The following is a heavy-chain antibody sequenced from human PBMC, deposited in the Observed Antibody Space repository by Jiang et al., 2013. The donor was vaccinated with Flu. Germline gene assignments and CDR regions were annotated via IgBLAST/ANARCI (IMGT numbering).Heavy chain of an antibody. V-gene: IGHV3-23*01. Sequence: QLLESEGGLVQPGGSLRLSCAASGFTFSSYAMSWVRQAPGKGLEWVSAISGSGGSRYYADSVKGRFTISRDNSKNTLWLQMNSLTAEDTAVYFCAKIQGCTGGGCYLFSGMDVWGQGTTVTVSS. CDR3: AKIQGCTGGGCYLFSGMDV. D-gene: IGHD2-15*01. CDR1: GFTFSSYA. CDR2: ISGSGGSR. J-gene: IGHJ6*02.